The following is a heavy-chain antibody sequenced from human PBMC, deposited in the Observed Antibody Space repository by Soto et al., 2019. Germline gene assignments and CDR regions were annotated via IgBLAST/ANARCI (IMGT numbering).Heavy chain of an antibody. CDR3: ARAYGDYVFDY. J-gene: IGHJ4*02. D-gene: IGHD4-17*01. CDR2: IYYSWST. CDR1: GGSISSYY. V-gene: IGHV4-59*01. Sequence: QVQLQESGPGLVKPSETLSLTCTVSGGSISSYYWSWIRQPPGKGLEWIGYIYYSWSTHYNPSLKSRVTISVDTSKNQFSLKLSSVTAADTAVYYCARAYGDYVFDYWGQGTLVTVSS.